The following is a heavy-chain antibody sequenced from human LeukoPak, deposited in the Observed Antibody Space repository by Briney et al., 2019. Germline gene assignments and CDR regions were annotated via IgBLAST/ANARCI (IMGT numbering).Heavy chain of an antibody. CDR2: IKNDGSET. V-gene: IGHV3-7*03. Sequence: GSLRLSCAVSGFNFRDHWMDWVRQAPGKGLEWVGHIKNDGSETYYLDSLKGRFSISRDNTSNALYLQMNSLRVEDTAVYYCVKNDGWFHLAQWGQGTLVTVSS. CDR3: VKNDGWFHLAQ. J-gene: IGHJ4*02. CDR1: GFNFRDHW. D-gene: IGHD6-19*01.